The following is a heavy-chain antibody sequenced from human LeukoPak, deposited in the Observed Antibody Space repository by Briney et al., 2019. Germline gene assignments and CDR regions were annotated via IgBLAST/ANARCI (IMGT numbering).Heavy chain of an antibody. CDR2: MYHSGSI. CDR1: GGSISSSSYY. J-gene: IGHJ4*02. V-gene: IGHV4-39*07. D-gene: IGHD7-27*01. Sequence: SETLSLTCTVSGGSISSSSYYWGWIRQPPGKGLEWIGTMYHSGSINYNPSLKSRVTISVDTSKNQFSLKLSSVTAADTAVYFCARGFRGDNFDYWGQGTLVTVSS. CDR3: ARGFRGDNFDY.